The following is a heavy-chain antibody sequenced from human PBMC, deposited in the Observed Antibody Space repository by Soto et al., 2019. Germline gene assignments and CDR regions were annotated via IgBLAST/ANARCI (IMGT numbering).Heavy chain of an antibody. CDR2: INHSGSA. Sequence: QVQLQQSGAGLLKPSETLSLTCAVYGESFSGYIWTWIRQTPGKGLQWIGQINHSGSAYYNPSLKSRVTIAVPTSTSQFSLELSSVTAADTAVYYCARGLITGSHYSGGWYYFDSWGQGTQVTVSS. CDR3: ARGLITGSHYSGGWYYFDS. V-gene: IGHV4-34*01. CDR1: GESFSGYI. D-gene: IGHD6-19*01. J-gene: IGHJ4*02.